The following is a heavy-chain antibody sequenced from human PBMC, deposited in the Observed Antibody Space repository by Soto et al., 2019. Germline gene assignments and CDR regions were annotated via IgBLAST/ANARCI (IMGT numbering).Heavy chain of an antibody. D-gene: IGHD2-15*01. CDR3: ARGDIYCIAGTCHRYYFDY. CDR1: GGSISSYY. Sequence: QVQLQESGPGLVKPSETLSLSCTVSGGSISSYYWSWIRQPPGKGLEWIGYIYSSGSTNYNPSLKDRVTISVDTSKNQFSMELSSVTAADTAVYYCARGDIYCIAGTCHRYYFDYWGQGALVTVSS. CDR2: IYSSGST. J-gene: IGHJ4*02. V-gene: IGHV4-59*01.